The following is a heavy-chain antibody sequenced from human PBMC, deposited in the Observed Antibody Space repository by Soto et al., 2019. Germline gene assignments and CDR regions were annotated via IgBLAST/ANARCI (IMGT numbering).Heavy chain of an antibody. CDR3: AKPPQMFWDIRYFDY. Sequence: EVQLLESGGGLVQPGGSLRLSCAASGFTFSSYAMSWVRQAPGKGLEWVSAISGSGGSTYYADSVKGRFTISRDNSKNTLYLQMNRLRAEDTAVYYCAKPPQMFWDIRYFDYWGQGTLVTVSS. V-gene: IGHV3-23*01. D-gene: IGHD3-10*02. J-gene: IGHJ4*02. CDR1: GFTFSSYA. CDR2: ISGSGGST.